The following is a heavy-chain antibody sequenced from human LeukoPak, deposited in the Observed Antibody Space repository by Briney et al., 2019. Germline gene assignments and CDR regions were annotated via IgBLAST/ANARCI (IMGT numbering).Heavy chain of an antibody. V-gene: IGHV3-48*03. D-gene: IGHD3-22*01. Sequence: GSLRLSCAASGFTLSTYEMNWVRQAPGKGLEWVSYISGTGTTIYYADSVKGRFTISRDNSKNTLYLQMNSLRAEDTAVYYCAKCDSSGPEDAFDIWGQGTMVTVSS. CDR1: GFTLSTYE. J-gene: IGHJ3*02. CDR3: AKCDSSGPEDAFDI. CDR2: ISGTGTTI.